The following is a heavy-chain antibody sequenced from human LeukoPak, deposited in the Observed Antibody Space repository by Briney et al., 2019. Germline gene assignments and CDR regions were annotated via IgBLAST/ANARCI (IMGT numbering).Heavy chain of an antibody. CDR1: GYTFTGYY. CDR3: ARGYCTNGVCYGEDY. Sequence: ASVKVSCKASGYTFTGYYMHWVRQAPGQGLEWMGWINPNSGGTNYAQKFQGRVTMTRDTSICTAYMELSRLRSDDTAVYYCARGYCTNGVCYGEDYWGQGTLVTVSS. V-gene: IGHV1-2*02. J-gene: IGHJ4*02. D-gene: IGHD2-8*01. CDR2: INPNSGGT.